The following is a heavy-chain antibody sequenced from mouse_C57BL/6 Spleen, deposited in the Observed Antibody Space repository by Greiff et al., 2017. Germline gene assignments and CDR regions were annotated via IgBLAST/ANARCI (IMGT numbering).Heavy chain of an antibody. CDR2: IDPSDSYT. Sequence: VQLQQPGAELVRPGTSVKLSCKASGYTFTSYWMHWVKQRPGQGLEWIGVIDPSDSYTNYNQKFKGKATLTVDTSSSTAYMQLSSLTSEDSAVYYCARGYYYGSSVDYWGQGTTLTVSS. CDR3: ARGYYYGSSVDY. CDR1: GYTFTSYW. V-gene: IGHV1-59*01. J-gene: IGHJ2*01. D-gene: IGHD1-1*01.